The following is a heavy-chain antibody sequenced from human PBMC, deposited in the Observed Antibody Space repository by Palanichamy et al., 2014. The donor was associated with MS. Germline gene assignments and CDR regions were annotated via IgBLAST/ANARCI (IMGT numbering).Heavy chain of an antibody. V-gene: IGHV4-31*03. CDR1: GGSISSGGYC. Sequence: QVQLQESGPGLVKPSQTLSLTCTVSGGSISSGGYCWSWIRQYPGKGLEFIGYVYYTGSTYYNPSLKSRLTISVDTSKNQFSLRLSSVTAADTAVYYCARRDSGYNWFDPWGQGTLVTVSS. CDR2: VYYTGST. J-gene: IGHJ5*02. CDR3: ARRDSGYNWFDP. D-gene: IGHD1-26*01.